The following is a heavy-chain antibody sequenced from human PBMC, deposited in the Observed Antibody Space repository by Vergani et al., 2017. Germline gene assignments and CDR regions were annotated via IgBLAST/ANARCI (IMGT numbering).Heavy chain of an antibody. CDR3: ARALPQVADAFDI. CDR1: GGSISSSSYY. V-gene: IGHV4-39*07. J-gene: IGHJ3*02. Sequence: QLQLQESGPGLVKPSETLSLTCPVSGGSISSSSYYWGWIRQPPGKGLEWIGSIYYSGSTYYNPSLKSRVTISVDTSKNQFSLKLSSVTAADTAVYYCARALPQVADAFDIWGQGTMVTVSS. D-gene: IGHD5-12*01. CDR2: IYYSGST.